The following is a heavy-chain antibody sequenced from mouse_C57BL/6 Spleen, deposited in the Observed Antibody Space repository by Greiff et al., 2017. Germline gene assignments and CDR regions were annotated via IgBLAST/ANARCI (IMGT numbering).Heavy chain of an antibody. CDR3: ARYSNFIAMDY. CDR2: IYPRSGNT. V-gene: IGHV1-81*01. Sequence: QVQLKESGAELARPGASVKLSCKASGYTFTSYGISWVKQRTGQGLEWIGEIYPRSGNTYYNEKFKGKATLTADKSSSTAYMELRSLTSEDSAVYFYARYSNFIAMDYWGQGTSVTVSS. CDR1: GYTFTSYG. D-gene: IGHD2-5*01. J-gene: IGHJ4*01.